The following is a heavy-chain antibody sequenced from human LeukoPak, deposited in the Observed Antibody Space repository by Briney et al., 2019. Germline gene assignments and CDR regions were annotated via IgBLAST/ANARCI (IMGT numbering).Heavy chain of an antibody. CDR1: GFTFSSYN. D-gene: IGHD6-19*01. V-gene: IGHV3-21*01. J-gene: IGHJ4*02. CDR3: ARKGIAVAAPFDY. CDR2: ISSSSSYI. Sequence: GSLRLSCAASGFTFSSYNMNWVRQAPGKGLEWVSSISSSSSYIYYADSVKGRFTISRDNAKNSLYLQMNSLRAEDTAVYYCARKGIAVAAPFDYWGQGTLVTVSS.